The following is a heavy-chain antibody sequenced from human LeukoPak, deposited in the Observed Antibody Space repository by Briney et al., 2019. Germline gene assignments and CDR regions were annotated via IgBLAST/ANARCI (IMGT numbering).Heavy chain of an antibody. Sequence: SETLSLTCTVSGGSISSSSYYWGWIRQPPGKGLEWIGSIYYSGSTYYSPSLKSRVTISVDTSKNQFSLKLSSVTAADTAVYYCAETPPTVATSGYWGQGTLVTVSS. V-gene: IGHV4-39*01. CDR1: GGSISSSSYY. J-gene: IGHJ4*02. D-gene: IGHD4-17*01. CDR2: IYYSGST. CDR3: AETPPTVATSGY.